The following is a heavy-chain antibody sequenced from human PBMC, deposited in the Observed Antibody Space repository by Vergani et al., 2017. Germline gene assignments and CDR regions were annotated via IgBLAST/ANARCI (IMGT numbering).Heavy chain of an antibody. J-gene: IGHJ4*02. V-gene: IGHV3-11*06. CDR1: GFTFSDYY. Sequence: QVQLVESGGGLVKPGGSLRLSCAASGFTFSDYYMSWIRQAPGKGLEWVSYISSSSSYTNYADSVKGRFTISRDNAKNSLYLQMNSLRAEDTAVYYCVKDHPLRPFDYWGQGTLVTVSS. CDR2: ISSSSSYT. D-gene: IGHD3-16*01. CDR3: VKDHPLRPFDY.